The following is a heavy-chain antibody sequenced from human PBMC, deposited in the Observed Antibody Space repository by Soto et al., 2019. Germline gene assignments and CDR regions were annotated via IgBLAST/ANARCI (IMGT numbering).Heavy chain of an antibody. Sequence: QVQLQQWGAGLLKPSETLSLTCAVYGGSFSGYYWSWIRQPPGKGLEWIGEINHSGSTNYNPSLNRRVTISVDTSKNQFSLKLSSVTAADTAVYYCAREEYSSSPVLYYYMDVWGKGTTVTVSS. V-gene: IGHV4-34*01. J-gene: IGHJ6*03. CDR1: GGSFSGYY. D-gene: IGHD6-6*01. CDR2: INHSGST. CDR3: AREEYSSSPVLYYYMDV.